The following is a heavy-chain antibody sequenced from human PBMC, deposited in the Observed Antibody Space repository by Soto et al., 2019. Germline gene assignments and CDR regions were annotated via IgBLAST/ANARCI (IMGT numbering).Heavy chain of an antibody. CDR1: GFTFSSYG. CDR3: ARDLKDDYGDYGLDY. J-gene: IGHJ4*02. Sequence: VQLVESGGGVVQPGRSLRLSCAASGFTFSSYGMHWVRQAPGKGLEWVAVIWYDGSNKYYADSVKGRFTISRDNSKNTLYLQMNSLRAEDTAVYYCARDLKDDYGDYGLDYWGQGTLVTVSS. V-gene: IGHV3-33*01. CDR2: IWYDGSNK. D-gene: IGHD4-17*01.